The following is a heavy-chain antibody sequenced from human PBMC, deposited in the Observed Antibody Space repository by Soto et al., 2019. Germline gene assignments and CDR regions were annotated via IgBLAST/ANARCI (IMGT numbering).Heavy chain of an antibody. Sequence: QITLKESGPTLVKPTQTLTLTCTFSGFSLSTSGVCVGWIRQPPGKALEWRALIYWDDDKRYSPSLKSRLTLPKAPATNQVVLTMTNRAPVDTATYYCAHLYSGYYYYGMDVWGQGTTVTVSS. CDR1: GFSLSTSGVC. V-gene: IGHV2-5*02. J-gene: IGHJ6*02. D-gene: IGHD6-13*01. CDR3: AHLYSGYYYYGMDV. CDR2: IYWDDDK.